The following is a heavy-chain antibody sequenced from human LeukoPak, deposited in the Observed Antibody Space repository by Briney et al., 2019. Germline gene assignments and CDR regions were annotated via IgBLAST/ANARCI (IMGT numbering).Heavy chain of an antibody. CDR2: INHSGST. CDR3: ARTNSSGEPFGYFDY. D-gene: IGHD3-22*01. Sequence: PSETLSLTCAVYGGSFSGYYWSWIRQPPGKGLEWIGEINHSGSTNYNPSLKSRVTISVDTSKNQFSLKLSSVTAADTAVYYCARTNSSGEPFGYFDYWGQGTLVTVSS. CDR1: GGSFSGYY. J-gene: IGHJ4*02. V-gene: IGHV4-34*01.